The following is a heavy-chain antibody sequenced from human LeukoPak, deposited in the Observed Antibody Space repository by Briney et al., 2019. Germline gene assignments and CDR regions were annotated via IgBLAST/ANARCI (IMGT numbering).Heavy chain of an antibody. J-gene: IGHJ5*02. CDR2: IIPIFGTA. V-gene: IGHV1-69*05. CDR1: GGTFSSYA. Sequence: GSSVKVSCKASGGTFSSYAISWVRQAPGQGLEWMGGIIPIFGTANYAQKFQGRVTITTDESTSTAYMELSSLGSEDTAVYYCARGGIAAAGRGWFDPWGQGTLVTVSS. D-gene: IGHD6-13*01. CDR3: ARGGIAAAGRGWFDP.